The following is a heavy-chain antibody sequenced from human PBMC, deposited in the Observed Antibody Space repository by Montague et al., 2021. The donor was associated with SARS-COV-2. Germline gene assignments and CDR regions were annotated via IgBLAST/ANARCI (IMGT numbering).Heavy chain of an antibody. CDR1: GGSISSGGYY. Sequence: TLFLTCAVYGGSISSGGYYWSWIRQHPGKGLEWIGCIYYSGSTYYNPSLKSRVTISVDTSKNQFSLKLSSVTAADTAVYYCARDRRTITMVRGVTHWFDPWGQGTLVTVSS. CDR3: ARDRRTITMVRGVTHWFDP. V-gene: IGHV4-31*11. CDR2: IYYSGST. J-gene: IGHJ5*02. D-gene: IGHD3-10*01.